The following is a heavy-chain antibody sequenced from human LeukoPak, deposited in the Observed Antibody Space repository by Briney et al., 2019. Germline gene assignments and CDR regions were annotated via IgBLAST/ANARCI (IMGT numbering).Heavy chain of an antibody. CDR3: ARDYDFWSGYSAYFDY. D-gene: IGHD3-3*01. Sequence: PSETLSLTCTVSGGSISSSSYYWGWIRQPPGKGLKWIASNYYSGSTYYNPSLKSRVTISVDTSKNQFSLKLSSVTAADTAVYYCARDYDFWSGYSAYFDYWGQGTLVTVSS. CDR1: GGSISSSSYY. CDR2: NYYSGST. V-gene: IGHV4-39*01. J-gene: IGHJ4*02.